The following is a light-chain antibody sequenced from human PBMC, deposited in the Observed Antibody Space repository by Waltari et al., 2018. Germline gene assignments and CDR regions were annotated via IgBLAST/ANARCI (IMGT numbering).Light chain of an antibody. CDR1: SDDVGGYNF. Sequence: QSALTQPASVSGSPGQSITISCTGTSDDVGGYNFVSWYQQHPGKAPKLMIYEVGNRPSGVSNRFSGSKSGNTASLTISGLQAEDEADYYCSSYASSTTLEVVGTGTKVTVL. J-gene: IGLJ1*01. CDR2: EVG. CDR3: SSYASSTTLEV. V-gene: IGLV2-14*01.